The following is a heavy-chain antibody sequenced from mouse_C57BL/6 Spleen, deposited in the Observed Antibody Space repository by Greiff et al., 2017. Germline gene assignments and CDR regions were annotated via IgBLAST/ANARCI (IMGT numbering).Heavy chain of an antibody. Sequence: EVKLMESGPELVKPGASVKISCKASGYSFTDYNMNWVKQSNGKSLEWIGVINPNYGTTSYNQKFKGKATLTVDQSSSTAYMQLNSLTSEDSAVYYCARSAQLGPHWYFDVWGTGTTVTVSS. V-gene: IGHV1-39*01. J-gene: IGHJ1*03. CDR3: ARSAQLGPHWYFDV. CDR2: INPNYGTT. D-gene: IGHD4-1*02. CDR1: GYSFTDYN.